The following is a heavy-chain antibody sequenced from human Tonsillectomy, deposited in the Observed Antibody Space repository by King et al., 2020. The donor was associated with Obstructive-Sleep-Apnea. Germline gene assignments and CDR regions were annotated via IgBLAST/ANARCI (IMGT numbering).Heavy chain of an antibody. V-gene: IGHV3-48*04. CDR2: ISSSSSTI. Sequence: VQLVEYGGGLVQPGGSLRLSCAASGFTFSSYSMNWVRQAPGKGLEWVSYISSSSSTIYYADSVKGRFTISRDNAKNSLYLQMNSLRAEDTAVYYCAGGGAAAYYYYGMDVWGQGTTVTVSS. CDR3: AGGGAAAYYYYGMDV. D-gene: IGHD6-13*01. J-gene: IGHJ6*02. CDR1: GFTFSSYS.